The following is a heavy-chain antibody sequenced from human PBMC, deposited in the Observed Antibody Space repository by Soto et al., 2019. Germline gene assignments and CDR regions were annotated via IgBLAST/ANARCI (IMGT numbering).Heavy chain of an antibody. D-gene: IGHD3-22*01. V-gene: IGHV4-34*01. J-gene: IGHJ3*02. CDR2: INHSGST. CDR1: GGSFSGYY. CDR3: ARNSRITMIVVVITRGAFDI. Sequence: SETLSLTCAVYGGSFSGYYCIFIRHPPLKWLEWIGEINHSGSTNYNPSLKSRVTISVDTSKNQFSLKLSSVTAADTAVYYCARNSRITMIVVVITRGAFDIWGQGTMVTVSS.